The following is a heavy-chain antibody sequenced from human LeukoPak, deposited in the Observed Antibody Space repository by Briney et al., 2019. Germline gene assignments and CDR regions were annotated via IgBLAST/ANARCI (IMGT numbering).Heavy chain of an antibody. CDR2: INPTGGST. CDR1: GYTFPSYF. D-gene: IGHD6-6*01. Sequence: ASVKVSCKASGYTFPSYFMHWVRQAPGQGLEWMGIINPTGGSTTYAQKFQGRVTMTRDTSTSTAYMELRSLRSDDTAVYYCAREYSSSSVWFDPWGQGTLVTVSS. V-gene: IGHV1-46*01. J-gene: IGHJ5*02. CDR3: AREYSSSSVWFDP.